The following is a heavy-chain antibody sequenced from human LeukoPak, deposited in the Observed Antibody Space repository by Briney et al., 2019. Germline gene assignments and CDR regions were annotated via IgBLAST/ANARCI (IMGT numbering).Heavy chain of an antibody. Sequence: PGGSLRLSCAASGFTFSSFAMTWVRQGPGRGLEWVSGISGSGADTYYADSVRGRFTISRDNSKNTLYLQMNSLRAEDTAVYYCSKDSSYFDYTKSFDYWGQGTLVTVSS. CDR1: GFTFSSFA. J-gene: IGHJ4*02. V-gene: IGHV3-23*01. D-gene: IGHD4-11*01. CDR3: SKDSSYFDYTKSFDY. CDR2: ISGSGADT.